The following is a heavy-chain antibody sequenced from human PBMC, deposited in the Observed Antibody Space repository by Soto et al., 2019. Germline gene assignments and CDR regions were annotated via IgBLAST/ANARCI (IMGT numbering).Heavy chain of an antibody. D-gene: IGHD1-26*01. CDR3: ARVGATNWFDP. J-gene: IGHJ5*02. CDR2: MNPNSGNT. CDR1: GYTFTSYY. Sequence: ASVEVSCKASGYTFTSYYINWVRQATGQGLEWMGWMNPNSGNTGYAQKFQGRVTMTRNTSISTAYMELSSLRSEDTAVYYCARVGATNWFDPWGQGTLVTVSS. V-gene: IGHV1-8*01.